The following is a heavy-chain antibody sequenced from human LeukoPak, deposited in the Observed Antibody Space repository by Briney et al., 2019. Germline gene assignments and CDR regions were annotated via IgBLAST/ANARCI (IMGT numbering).Heavy chain of an antibody. J-gene: IGHJ4*02. CDR3: AKDRDYVWGSYRTYYFDY. D-gene: IGHD3-16*02. V-gene: IGHV3-30*02. CDR2: IRYDGSNK. CDR1: GFTFSSYG. Sequence: GGSLRLSCAASGFTFSSYGMHWVRQAPGKGLEWVAFIRYDGSNKYYADSVKGRFTISRDNSKNTLYLQMNSLRAEDTAVYYCAKDRDYVWGSYRTYYFDYWGQGTLVTVSS.